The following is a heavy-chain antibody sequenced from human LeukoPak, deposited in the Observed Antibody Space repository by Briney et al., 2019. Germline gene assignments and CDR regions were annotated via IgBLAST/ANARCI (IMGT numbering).Heavy chain of an antibody. D-gene: IGHD6-13*01. V-gene: IGHV3-23*01. CDR3: ARDPPGMAASGTYY. Sequence: QTGGSLRLSCAASGFTFTSYSMNWVRQAPGKGLEWVSTISGGGGSTYYADSVKGRFTISRDNSKNTLFLQMNSLRVEDTAVYYCARDPPGMAASGTYYWGQGTLVTVSS. J-gene: IGHJ4*02. CDR1: GFTFTSYS. CDR2: ISGGGGST.